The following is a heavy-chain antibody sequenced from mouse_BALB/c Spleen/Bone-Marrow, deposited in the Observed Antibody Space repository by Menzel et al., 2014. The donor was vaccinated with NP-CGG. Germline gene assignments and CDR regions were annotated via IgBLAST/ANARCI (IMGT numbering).Heavy chain of an antibody. D-gene: IGHD1-1*01. CDR1: GFSLTSYG. V-gene: IGHV2-9*02. J-gene: IGHJ2*01. Sequence: VQLVESGPGLVAPSQSLSITCTVSGFSLTSYGVHWVRQPPGKGLEWPGVIWAGGSTNYNSALMSRLSISKDNSKSQVFLKMNSLQTDDTAMYYCAREGRYYGKRYYFDYWGQGTTLTVSS. CDR2: IWAGGST. CDR3: AREGRYYGKRYYFDY.